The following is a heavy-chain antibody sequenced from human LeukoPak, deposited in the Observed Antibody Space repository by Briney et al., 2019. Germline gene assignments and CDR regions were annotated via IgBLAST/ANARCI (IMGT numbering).Heavy chain of an antibody. CDR2: IWYDGSNE. CDR3: ARGGLTIAEATTSWYLDY. Sequence: PGGSLRLSCAASGFTFSDYYMSWIRQAQGKGLEWVALIWYDGSNENYADSVKGRFTISRDNSRNTLYLQMNSLRGEDTAVYYCARGGLTIAEATTSWYLDYWGQGTLVTVSS. V-gene: IGHV3-33*08. CDR1: GFTFSDYY. J-gene: IGHJ4*02. D-gene: IGHD1-26*01.